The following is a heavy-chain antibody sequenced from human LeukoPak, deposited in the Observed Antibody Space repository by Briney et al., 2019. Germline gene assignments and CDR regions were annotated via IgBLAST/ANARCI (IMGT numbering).Heavy chain of an antibody. CDR3: ARAGDAFDI. CDR2: IWYDGSDK. Sequence: PGGSLRLSCAASGFTFSSFGMHWVRQAPGKGLEWVAVIWYDGSDKYYTDSVKGRFTISRDNSKNTLYLQMNSLRAEDTAIYYCARAGDAFDIWGQGTMATVSS. J-gene: IGHJ3*02. CDR1: GFTFSSFG. V-gene: IGHV3-33*01.